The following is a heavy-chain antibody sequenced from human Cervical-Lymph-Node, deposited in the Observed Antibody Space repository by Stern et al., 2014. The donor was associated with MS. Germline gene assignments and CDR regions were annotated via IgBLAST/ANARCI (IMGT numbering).Heavy chain of an antibody. Sequence: LQLQESGPGLVKPSETLSLTCTVSGDSISTRSDYWAWIRQAPGEGLEWIGTIHNTGTTSYNSSLRIGVSIPLDTSKRHFPLRLSFVTAADTALYYCARQHSSGWYDYWGQGTLVTVSS. CDR3: ARQHSSGWYDY. D-gene: IGHD6-19*01. CDR1: GDSISTRSDY. J-gene: IGHJ4*02. V-gene: IGHV4-39*01. CDR2: IHNTGTT.